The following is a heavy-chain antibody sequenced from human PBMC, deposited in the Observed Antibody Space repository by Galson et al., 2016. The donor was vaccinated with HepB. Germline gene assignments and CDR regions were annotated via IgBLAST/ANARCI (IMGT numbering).Heavy chain of an antibody. D-gene: IGHD6-19*01. CDR3: ASGYSSGWFFRIDY. V-gene: IGHV1-3*01. Sequence: VKVSCKASGYTFINYAWHWVRQAPGQGLEWMGWINAVSGNTDFSPRFLGRVSITRDTSANTAYMELSSLTSEDTAVYYCASGYSSGWFFRIDYWGQGTLLTVSS. J-gene: IGHJ4*02. CDR1: GYTFINYA. CDR2: INAVSGNT.